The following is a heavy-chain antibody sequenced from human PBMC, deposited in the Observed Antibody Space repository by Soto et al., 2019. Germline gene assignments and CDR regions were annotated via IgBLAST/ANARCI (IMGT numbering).Heavy chain of an antibody. CDR1: GGSISGGGYY. V-gene: IGHV4-31*03. CDR2: IYYRGST. J-gene: IGHJ6*02. CDR3: ARDTPPSTGYEVAHFYGMDV. Sequence: SETLSLTCSVSGGSISGGGYYWSWIRQLPGKGLEWIGYIYYRGSTVYNPSLESRLSMSLDTSKSQISLRLNSVTAADTAVYFCARDTPPSTGYEVAHFYGMDVWGQGTTVTVSS. D-gene: IGHD3-9*01.